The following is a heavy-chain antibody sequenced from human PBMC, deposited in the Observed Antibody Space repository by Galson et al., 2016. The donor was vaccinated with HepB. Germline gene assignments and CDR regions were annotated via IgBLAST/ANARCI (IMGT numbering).Heavy chain of an antibody. D-gene: IGHD1-26*01. CDR3: AKGGELRGVYYYYGMDV. V-gene: IGHV3-33*03. CDR1: GFTFSSYG. Sequence: SLRLSCAASGFTFSSYGMHWVRQAPGKGLERVAVIWYDGSNKYYADSGKGRFTIPSDNSKNTLYMQMNSLRAEDTAVYYCAKGGELRGVYYYYGMDVWGQGTTVTVSS. J-gene: IGHJ6*02. CDR2: IWYDGSNK.